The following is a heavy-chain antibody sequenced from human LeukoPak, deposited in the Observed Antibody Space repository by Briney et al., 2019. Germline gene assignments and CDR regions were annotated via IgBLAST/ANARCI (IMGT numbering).Heavy chain of an antibody. Sequence: GGSLRLSCAASGFTVSSNYMSWVRQAPGKGLEWVSVIYSGGSTYYADSVKGRFTISRDNSKNTLYLQMNSLRAEDTAVYYCARIVYGSGSYCFDYWGQGTLVTVSS. D-gene: IGHD3-10*01. CDR3: ARIVYGSGSYCFDY. J-gene: IGHJ4*02. CDR1: GFTVSSNY. V-gene: IGHV3-66*01. CDR2: IYSGGST.